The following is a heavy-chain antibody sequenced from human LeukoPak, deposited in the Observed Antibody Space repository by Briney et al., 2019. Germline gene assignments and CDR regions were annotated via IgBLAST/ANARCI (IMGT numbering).Heavy chain of an antibody. D-gene: IGHD3-10*01. CDR2: INHSGST. CDR1: GGSFSGYY. J-gene: IGHJ5*02. CDR3: ARLRLWFGEPTLGFDP. V-gene: IGHV4-34*01. Sequence: SETLSLTCAVYGGSFSGYYWSWIRQPPGKGLEWIGEINHSGSTNYNPSLKSRVTISVDTSKNQFSLKLSSVTAVDTAVYYCARLRLWFGEPTLGFDPWGQGTLVTVSS.